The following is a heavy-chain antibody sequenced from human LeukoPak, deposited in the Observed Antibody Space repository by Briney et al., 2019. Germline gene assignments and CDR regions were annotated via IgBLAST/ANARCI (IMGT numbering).Heavy chain of an antibody. V-gene: IGHV3-23*01. D-gene: IGHD2-21*01. CDR1: GFTFSSFA. CDR3: AKDYVVGSIDH. J-gene: IGHJ4*02. CDR2: ISSSGVGT. Sequence: PGGTLRLSCAASGFTFSSFAMSWIRQAPGKGLERVSSISSSGVGTYYADSVRGRFTISRDNSKNTLFLQMNSLRAEDSAVYYCAKDYVVGSIDHWGQGTLVTVSS.